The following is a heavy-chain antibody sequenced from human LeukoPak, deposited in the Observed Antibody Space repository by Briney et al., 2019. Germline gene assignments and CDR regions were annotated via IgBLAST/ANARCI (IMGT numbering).Heavy chain of an antibody. V-gene: IGHV4-59*01. CDR3: ARVRAMSTYYYYYYYMDV. J-gene: IGHJ6*03. CDR2: IYYSGST. CDR1: GGSISSYY. D-gene: IGHD5-18*01. Sequence: SETLSLTCTVSGGSISSYYWSWIRQPPGKGLEWIGYIYYSGSTNYNPSLESRVTISVDTSKNQFSLKLSSVTAADTAVYYCARVRAMSTYYYYYYYMDVWGKGTTVTISS.